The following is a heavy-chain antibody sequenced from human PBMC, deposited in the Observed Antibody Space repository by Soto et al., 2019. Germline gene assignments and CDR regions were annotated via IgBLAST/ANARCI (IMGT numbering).Heavy chain of an antibody. J-gene: IGHJ5*02. D-gene: IGHD3-3*01. CDR1: GGSINDYY. CDR2: IFHTGST. V-gene: IGHV4-59*12. Sequence: PSETLSLTCTVSGGSINDYYWSWIRQPPGKGLEWIGQIFHTGSTNYNPSLKSRVTISVDRSKNQFSLKLRSVTAADTAVYYCAAGITIFGVVTINWFDPWGQGTLVTVSS. CDR3: AAGITIFGVVTINWFDP.